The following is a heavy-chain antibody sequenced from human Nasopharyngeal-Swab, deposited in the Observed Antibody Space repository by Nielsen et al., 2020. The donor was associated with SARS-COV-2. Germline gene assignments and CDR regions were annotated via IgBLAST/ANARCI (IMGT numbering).Heavy chain of an antibody. V-gene: IGHV4-34*01. CDR3: AREVVVVPAALNYYYYMDV. Sequence: SETLSLTCAVYGGSFSGYYWSWIRQPPGKGPEWIGEINHSGSTNYNPSLKSRVTISVDTSKNQFSLKLSSVTAADTAVYYCAREVVVVPAALNYYYYMDVWGKGTTVTVSS. J-gene: IGHJ6*03. D-gene: IGHD2-2*01. CDR2: INHSGST. CDR1: GGSFSGYY.